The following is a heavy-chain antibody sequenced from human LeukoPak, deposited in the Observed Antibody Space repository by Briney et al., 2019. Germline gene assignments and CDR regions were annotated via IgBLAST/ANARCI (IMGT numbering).Heavy chain of an antibody. J-gene: IGHJ4*02. CDR2: IYWNDDK. V-gene: IGHV2-5*01. CDR3: AHSNNVANVVFWSGYYQQYYFDY. CDR1: GFSFSTSGVG. Sequence: SGPTLVNPTQTLTLTCTFSGFSFSTSGVGVGWIRQPPGKALEWLALIYWNDDKRYSPSLKSRLTITKDTSKNQVVLTMTNMDPVDTATYYCAHSNNVANVVFWSGYYQQYYFDYWGQGTLVTVSS. D-gene: IGHD3-3*01.